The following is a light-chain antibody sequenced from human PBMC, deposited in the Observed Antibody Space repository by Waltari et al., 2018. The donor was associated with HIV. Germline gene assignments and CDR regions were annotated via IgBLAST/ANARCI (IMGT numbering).Light chain of an antibody. CDR1: QSISSW. Sequence: DIQMTQSPSTLSASVGDRVTITCRASQSISSWLAWYQQKQGKAPKLLIYKASSLESGVPSRFSGSGSGTEVTLTISSLQPDDFATDYCQQYNSYSTWTFGQGTKVEIK. CDR3: QQYNSYSTWT. CDR2: KAS. J-gene: IGKJ1*01. V-gene: IGKV1-5*03.